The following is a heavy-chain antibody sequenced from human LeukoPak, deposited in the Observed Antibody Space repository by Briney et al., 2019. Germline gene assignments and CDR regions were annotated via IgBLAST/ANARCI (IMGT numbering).Heavy chain of an antibody. D-gene: IGHD3-3*01. V-gene: IGHV1-2*02. CDR3: TRPYYDFWSGYADNWFDP. J-gene: IGHJ5*02. CDR2: INPNSGGT. Sequence: GASVKVSCKASGYTFTGYYMYWVRQAPGQGLEWMGWINPNSGGTNYAQKFQGRVTMTRDTSISTAYMELSRLRSADTAVYYCTRPYYDFWSGYADNWFDPWGQGTLVTVSS. CDR1: GYTFTGYY.